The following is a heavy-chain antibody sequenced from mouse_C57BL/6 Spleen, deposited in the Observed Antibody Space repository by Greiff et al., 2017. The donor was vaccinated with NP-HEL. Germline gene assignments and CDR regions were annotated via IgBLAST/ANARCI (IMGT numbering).Heavy chain of an antibody. CDR3: ASSSIYYGNSAWFAY. CDR2: IYPGDGDT. CDR1: GYAFSSYW. V-gene: IGHV1-80*01. D-gene: IGHD2-1*01. J-gene: IGHJ3*01. Sequence: VQLQQSGAELVKPGASVKISCKASGYAFSSYWMNWVKQRPGKGLEWIGQIYPGDGDTNYNGKFKGKATLTADKSSSTAYMQLSSLTSEDSAVYVCASSSIYYGNSAWFAYWGQGTLVTVSA.